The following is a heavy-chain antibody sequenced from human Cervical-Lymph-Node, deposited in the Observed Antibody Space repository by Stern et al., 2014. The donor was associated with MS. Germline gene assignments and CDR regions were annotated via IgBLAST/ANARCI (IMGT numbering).Heavy chain of an antibody. CDR1: GFPFEDYA. J-gene: IGHJ4*02. CDR2: ISWNSGSI. V-gene: IGHV3-9*01. Sequence: EVQLEESGGGLVQPGRALRLSCEGSGFPFEDYAMHWVRQAPGKGLEWVSGISWNSGSIDYADSVKGRFTISRDNAKNSLYLQMNSLKTEDTALYYCAKDTGMATFNYWGQGTLVTVSS. D-gene: IGHD5-24*01. CDR3: AKDTGMATFNY.